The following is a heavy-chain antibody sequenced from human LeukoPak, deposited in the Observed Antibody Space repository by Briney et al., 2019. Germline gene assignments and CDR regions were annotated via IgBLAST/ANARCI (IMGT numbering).Heavy chain of an antibody. Sequence: GASVKVSCKASGYTFTDYYMHWVRQAPGQGFEWMGWINPNDGDTNYAQKFQGRVTMTRDTSISTAHMEVSRLRSDDTAVYYCARANFLYCSSSTRPFDYWGQGTLVTVSS. CDR2: INPNDGDT. J-gene: IGHJ4*02. CDR3: ARANFLYCSSSTRPFDY. V-gene: IGHV1-2*02. D-gene: IGHD2-2*01. CDR1: GYTFTDYY.